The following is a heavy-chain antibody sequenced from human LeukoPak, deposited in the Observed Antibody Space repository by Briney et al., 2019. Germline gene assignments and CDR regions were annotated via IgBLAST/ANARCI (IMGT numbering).Heavy chain of an antibody. CDR1: GFTFSSCN. J-gene: IGHJ3*02. CDR3: ARDVPYYYESSGYYSLGFDI. Sequence: GGSLRLSCAASGFTFSSCNMNWVRQAPGKGLEWVSSISSSSAYIYYADSVMGRFTISRDNAKNSLHLQMNSLRAEDTAVYYCARDVPYYYESSGYYSLGFDIWGQGTMVTVSS. V-gene: IGHV3-21*01. CDR2: ISSSSAYI. D-gene: IGHD3-22*01.